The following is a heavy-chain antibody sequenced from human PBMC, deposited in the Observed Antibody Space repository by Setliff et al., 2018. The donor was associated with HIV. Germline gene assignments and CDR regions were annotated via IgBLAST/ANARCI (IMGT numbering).Heavy chain of an antibody. J-gene: IGHJ3*02. D-gene: IGHD3-16*01. CDR3: AREKGGDAAQDAFDI. V-gene: IGHV4-59*01. Sequence: PSETLSLTCTVSGGSISSYYWSWIRQPPGKGLEWIGYIYYSGSTNYNPSLKSRLTISVDTSKNQFSLKLSSVTAADTAVYYCAREKGGDAAQDAFDIWGQETMVTVSS. CDR1: GGSISSYY. CDR2: IYYSGST.